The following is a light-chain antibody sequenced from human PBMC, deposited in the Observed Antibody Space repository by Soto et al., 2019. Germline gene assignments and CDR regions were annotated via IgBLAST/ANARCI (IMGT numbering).Light chain of an antibody. V-gene: IGKV1-8*01. CDR2: AAS. CDR1: QGISSY. J-gene: IGKJ5*01. Sequence: AIRMTQSPSSLSASTGYRVTITCRASQGISSYLAWYQQKTGKDPKILIYAASTLQSGVPSRFSGSGSGTDFTLTISSLQPEEFATYYCQQSYSNPVTFGQGTRLEIK. CDR3: QQSYSNPVT.